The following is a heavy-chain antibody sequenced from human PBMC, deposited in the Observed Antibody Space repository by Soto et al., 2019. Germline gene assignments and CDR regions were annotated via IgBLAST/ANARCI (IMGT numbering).Heavy chain of an antibody. D-gene: IGHD2-15*01. CDR2: ISGSGSNT. Sequence: GSLRLSCEASGFTFRSHDMSWVRQAPGKELEWVATISGSGSNTHYTDSVKGRFIISKDNAKNTMYSQMDSLRAEDTAVYYCARDKVVGRTLTTHYYYGLDVWGQGTSVTVSS. J-gene: IGHJ6*02. V-gene: IGHV3-23*01. CDR1: GFTFRSHD. CDR3: ARDKVVGRTLTTHYYYGLDV.